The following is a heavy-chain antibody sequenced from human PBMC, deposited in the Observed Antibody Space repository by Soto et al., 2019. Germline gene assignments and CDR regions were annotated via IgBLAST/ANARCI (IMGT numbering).Heavy chain of an antibody. J-gene: IGHJ4*02. D-gene: IGHD6-13*01. CDR3: ARDLSTGAADYYFDY. Sequence: GGSLRLSCAASGFTFNNFAMHWVRQAPGKGLEWVAVISYDGGDKYYADSVKGRFTISRDNSKNTLYLQMNGLRAEDTAVYYCARDLSTGAADYYFDYWGQGALVTVSS. V-gene: IGHV3-30*03. CDR1: GFTFNNFA. CDR2: ISYDGGDK.